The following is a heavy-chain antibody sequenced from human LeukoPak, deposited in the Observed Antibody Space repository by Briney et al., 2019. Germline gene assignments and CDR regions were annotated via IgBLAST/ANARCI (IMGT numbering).Heavy chain of an antibody. CDR2: IYYSGST. J-gene: IGHJ4*02. CDR3: ARLRGGSYPYYFDY. D-gene: IGHD1-26*01. V-gene: IGHV4-39*01. Sequence: SETLSLTCTVSGGSISSSSYFWGWIRQPPGKGLEWIGSIYYSGSTYSTPSLKSRVTISLDTSKNQFSLKLGSVTAADTAVYYCARLRGGSYPYYFDYWGQGTLVTVSS. CDR1: GGSISSSSYF.